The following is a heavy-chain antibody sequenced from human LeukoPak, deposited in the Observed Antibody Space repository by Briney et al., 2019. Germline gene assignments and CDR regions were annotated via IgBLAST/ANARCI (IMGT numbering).Heavy chain of an antibody. CDR3: ARGLSFDY. V-gene: IGHV4-59*08. CDR2: IYYSGST. J-gene: IGHJ4*02. Sequence: SETLSLTCTVSGGSISSYYWSRIRQPPGKGLEWIGYIYYSGSTNYNPSLKSRVTISVDTSKNQFSLKLSSVTAADTAVYYCARGLSFDYWGQGTLVTVSS. CDR1: GGSISSYY.